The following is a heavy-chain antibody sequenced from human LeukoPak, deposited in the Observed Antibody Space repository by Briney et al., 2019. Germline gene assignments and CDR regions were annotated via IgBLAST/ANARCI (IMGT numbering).Heavy chain of an antibody. Sequence: GGSLRLSCAASGFTFSSYSMNWVRQAPGKGLEWVSSISSSSSYIYYADSEKGRFTISRDNAKNSLYLQMNSLRAEDTAVYYCARVGIAVAGPYFDYWGQGTLVTVSS. CDR3: ARVGIAVAGPYFDY. CDR2: ISSSSSYI. V-gene: IGHV3-21*01. CDR1: GFTFSSYS. D-gene: IGHD6-19*01. J-gene: IGHJ4*02.